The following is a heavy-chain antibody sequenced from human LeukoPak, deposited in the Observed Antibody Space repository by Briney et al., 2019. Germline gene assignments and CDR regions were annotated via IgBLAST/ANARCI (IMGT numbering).Heavy chain of an antibody. D-gene: IGHD3-10*01. Sequence: GGSLRLSCAASGFTFSNYWMRWVRQAPGKGLEWVANIKQDGSEKYYVDSVKGRLTISRDNAKNSLYLQMNSLRAEDTAVYYCARGQKLLWFGGAFDYWGQGTLVTVSS. CDR3: ARGQKLLWFGGAFDY. CDR2: IKQDGSEK. CDR1: GFTFSNYW. J-gene: IGHJ4*02. V-gene: IGHV3-7*04.